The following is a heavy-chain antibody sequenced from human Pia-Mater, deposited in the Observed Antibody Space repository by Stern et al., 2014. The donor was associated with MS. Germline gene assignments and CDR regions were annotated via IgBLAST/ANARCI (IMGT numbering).Heavy chain of an antibody. J-gene: IGHJ3*01. CDR1: GFTFSKAW. CDR3: ATVGGWYSGAFDL. CDR2: IKSNLDGEST. V-gene: IGHV3-15*01. Sequence: EVQLVESGGGLVKPGGSLRLSCAASGFTFSKAWMSWVRQAPGKGLEWVGRIKSNLDGESTFYAAPLKGRFTISRDDSKRTLYLQMNSLKTEDTAVYYCATVGGWYSGAFDLWGPGTMVTVSS. D-gene: IGHD6-19*01.